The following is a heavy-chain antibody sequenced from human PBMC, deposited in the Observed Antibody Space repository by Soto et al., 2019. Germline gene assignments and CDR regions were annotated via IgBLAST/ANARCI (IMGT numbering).Heavy chain of an antibody. CDR2: IVVGSGNT. J-gene: IGHJ6*02. Sequence: AASVKVSCKASGFTFTSSAVQWVRQARGQRLEWIGWIVVGSGNTNYAQKFQERVTITRDMSASTAYMELSSLRSEDTAVYYCAVHYYGSGSYYKDYYYYVMDGWGQGTTVTVSS. V-gene: IGHV1-58*01. CDR3: AVHYYGSGSYYKDYYYYVMDG. CDR1: GFTFTSSA. D-gene: IGHD3-10*01.